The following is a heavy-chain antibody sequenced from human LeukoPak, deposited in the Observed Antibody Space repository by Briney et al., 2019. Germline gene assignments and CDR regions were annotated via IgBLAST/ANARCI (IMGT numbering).Heavy chain of an antibody. CDR1: GYSISSGYY. D-gene: IGHD2-2*01. Sequence: NPSETLSLTCTVSGYSISSGYYWGWIRQPPGKGLEWIGSIYHSGSTYYNPSLKSRVTISVDTSKNQFSLKLSSVTAADTAVYHCARQEVVLDVWGKGTTVTISS. J-gene: IGHJ6*04. CDR3: ARQEVVLDV. V-gene: IGHV4-38-2*02. CDR2: IYHSGST.